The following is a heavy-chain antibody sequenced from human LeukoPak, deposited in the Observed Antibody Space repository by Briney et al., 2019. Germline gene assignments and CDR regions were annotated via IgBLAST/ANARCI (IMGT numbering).Heavy chain of an antibody. D-gene: IGHD5-24*01. V-gene: IGHV1-2*02. CDR3: ARVVVRDANNYKDY. CDR2: VNPTSGGT. J-gene: IGHJ4*02. Sequence: ASVTVSCKASGYTSTGYYMHWVRQAPGQGLEWMGWVNPTSGGTNYAQKFQGRVTMTRDTSISTAYMELSRLRSDDTAVYCCARVVVRDANNYKDYWGQGTLVTVSS. CDR1: GYTSTGYY.